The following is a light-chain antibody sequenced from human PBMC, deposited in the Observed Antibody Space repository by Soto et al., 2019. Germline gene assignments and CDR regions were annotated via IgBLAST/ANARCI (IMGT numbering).Light chain of an antibody. V-gene: IGKV1-5*01. CDR3: QQYNSYSPLT. Sequence: DIQMTQSPSSLSASVGDRVTITCRASQSISSYLNWYHQKPGKAPKLPIYAVSSLQSGVPSRFSGSGSGTEFTLTISSLQPDDFATYYCQQYNSYSPLTFGGGTKVDIK. CDR1: QSISSY. CDR2: AVS. J-gene: IGKJ4*01.